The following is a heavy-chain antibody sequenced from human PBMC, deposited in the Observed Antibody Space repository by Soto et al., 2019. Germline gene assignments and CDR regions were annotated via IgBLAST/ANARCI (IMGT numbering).Heavy chain of an antibody. D-gene: IGHD6-25*01. J-gene: IGHJ4*02. CDR3: ARDQGIAAHPGFDY. CDR2: INAGNGNT. CDR1: GYTFTSYA. V-gene: IGHV1-3*01. Sequence: ASVKVSCKASGYTFTSYAMHWVRQAPGQRLEWMGWINAGNGNTKYSQKFQGRVTITRDTSASTAYMELSSLRSEDTAVYYCARDQGIAAHPGFDYWGQGTLVTVSS.